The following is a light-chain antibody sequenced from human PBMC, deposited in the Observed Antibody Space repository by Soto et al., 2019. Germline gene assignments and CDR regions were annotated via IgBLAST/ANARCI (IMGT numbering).Light chain of an antibody. CDR1: QSISSW. V-gene: IGKV1-5*01. CDR2: DAS. CDR3: QQYNSYSIT. Sequence: DIQMTQYPSTLSASVGDRVTITCRSSQSISSWLAWYQQKPGKAPKLLIYDASSLESGVPSRFSCIGSGTEFTLTISSLQPDDFATYYCQQYNSYSITFVQGTRLEIK. J-gene: IGKJ5*01.